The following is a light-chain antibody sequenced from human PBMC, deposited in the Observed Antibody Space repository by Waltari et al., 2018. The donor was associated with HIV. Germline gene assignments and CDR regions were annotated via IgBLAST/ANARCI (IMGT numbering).Light chain of an antibody. CDR1: ALPKQL. Sequence: SFELTQPPSVAVSPGPTASLTCSGDALPKQLAYWYRQKAGQAPLMVIYTDDKRPSGIPDRFSGSISGTTVTLIISGVQPEDEADYYCESADDSGDHWVFGGGTKLSVL. V-gene: IGLV3-25*03. CDR2: TDD. CDR3: ESADDSGDHWV. J-gene: IGLJ3*02.